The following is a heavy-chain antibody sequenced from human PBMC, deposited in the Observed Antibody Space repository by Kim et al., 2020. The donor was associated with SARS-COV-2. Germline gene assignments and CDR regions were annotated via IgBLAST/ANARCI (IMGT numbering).Heavy chain of an antibody. Sequence: ASVKVSCKPSGYTFTSYDINWVRQATGQGLEWMGWMNPNSGNTGYAQKFQGRVTMTRNTSISTAYMELSSLRSEDTAVYYCAARYSRSWYSYYYGMDVWGQGPTITVSS. D-gene: IGHD6-13*01. J-gene: IGHJ6*02. CDR2: MNPNSGNT. V-gene: IGHV1-8*01. CDR1: GYTFTSYD. CDR3: AARYSRSWYSYYYGMDV.